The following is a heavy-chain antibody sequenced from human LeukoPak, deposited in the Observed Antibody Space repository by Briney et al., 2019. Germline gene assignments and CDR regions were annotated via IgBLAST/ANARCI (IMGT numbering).Heavy chain of an antibody. Sequence: SETLSLTCTVSDGSISGYYLHWIRQSPGKGLEWLGYIYYSGRTKSNPSLKSRVTISVDPSNNRFSLNLSSVTAADTALYYCAREGKGSNWPDGAFDIWGQGTTVIVSS. CDR1: DGSISGYY. CDR3: AREGKGSNWPDGAFDI. V-gene: IGHV4-59*01. J-gene: IGHJ3*02. D-gene: IGHD6-13*01. CDR2: IYYSGRT.